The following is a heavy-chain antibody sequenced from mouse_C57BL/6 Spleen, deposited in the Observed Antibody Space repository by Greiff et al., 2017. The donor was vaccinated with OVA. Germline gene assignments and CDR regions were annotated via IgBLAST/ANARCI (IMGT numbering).Heavy chain of an antibody. CDR3: EDYEGSSYWAWFAY. V-gene: IGHV1-78*01. CDR1: GYTFTGHS. CDR2: IYPGDGST. D-gene: IGHD1-1*01. Sequence: QVQLQQSDAELVKPGASVKISCKASGYTFTGHSIHWMKQRPGQGLEWIGYIYPGDGSTNYNEKFKGKATLTADKSSSTAYMQLNSLTSEDSAVYVCEDYEGSSYWAWFAYWGQGTLVTVSA. J-gene: IGHJ3*01.